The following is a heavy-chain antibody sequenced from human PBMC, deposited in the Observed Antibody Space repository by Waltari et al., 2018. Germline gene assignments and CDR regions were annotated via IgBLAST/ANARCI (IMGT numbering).Heavy chain of an antibody. CDR3: GRAPATSWFGYSVY. J-gene: IGHJ4*02. CDR1: GASFGGFY. Sequence: QVQLQQWGAGLLKPSETRSLPCGESGASFGGFYWSWIRQAPGKGLEWIGDITHTGDSNINPSLKSRLTISVDTSKRQFSLELTSVTPADTAVYYCGRAPATSWFGYSVYWGQGTVVTVSS. D-gene: IGHD2-2*01. V-gene: IGHV4-34*01. CDR2: ITHTGDS.